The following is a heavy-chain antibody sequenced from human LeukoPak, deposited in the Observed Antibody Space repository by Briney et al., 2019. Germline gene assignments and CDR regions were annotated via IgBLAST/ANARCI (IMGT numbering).Heavy chain of an antibody. CDR1: GYTFTGFDSIY. D-gene: IGHD7-27*01. J-gene: IGHJ6*03. CDR2: INPNSGGT. Sequence: ASVKVSCKASGYTFTGFDSIYIHWVRQVPGQGLEWMGWINPNSGGTNYAQKFQGRVTMTRDTSISTVYMELIRLSSDDTAVYYRARDPVRWGTWDRRSHTHYYFDSKDVWGKGTTVTVSS. V-gene: IGHV1-2*02. CDR3: ARDPVRWGTWDRRSHTHYYFDSKDV.